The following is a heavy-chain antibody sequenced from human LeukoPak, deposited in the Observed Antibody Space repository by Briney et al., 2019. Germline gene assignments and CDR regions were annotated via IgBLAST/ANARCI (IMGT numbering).Heavy chain of an antibody. D-gene: IGHD2-21*01. CDR2: IYTSGST. V-gene: IGHV4-61*02. CDR1: GGSISSGSYY. Sequence: SETLSLTCTVSGGSISSGSYYWSWIRQPAGKGLEWIGRIYTSGSTNYNPSLKSRVTISVDTSKNQFSLKLSSVTAADTAVYYCARVWWLDNWFDPWGQGTLVTVSS. J-gene: IGHJ5*02. CDR3: ARVWWLDNWFDP.